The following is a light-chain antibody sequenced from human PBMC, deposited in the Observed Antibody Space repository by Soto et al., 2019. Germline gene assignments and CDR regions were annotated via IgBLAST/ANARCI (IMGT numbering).Light chain of an antibody. J-gene: IGLJ2*01. Sequence: QSVLTQPPSVSGAPGQRLTISCAGTSSNIGAGFDVHWYPQLPGTAPKLLIYANDDRPSGVPDRFSGSTSGTSASLAITGLQAEDAADYYCQSYDNSLLAYVFGGGTKVTVL. CDR2: AND. V-gene: IGLV1-40*01. CDR3: QSYDNSLLAYV. CDR1: SSNIGAGFD.